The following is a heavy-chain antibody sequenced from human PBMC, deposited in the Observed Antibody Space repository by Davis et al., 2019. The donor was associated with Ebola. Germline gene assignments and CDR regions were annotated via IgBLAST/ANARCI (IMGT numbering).Heavy chain of an antibody. V-gene: IGHV1-8*01. CDR3: ARVRSGGYCTNGVCYLGGWFDP. D-gene: IGHD2-8*01. J-gene: IGHJ5*02. CDR1: GYTFTSYD. CDR2: MNPNSGNT. Sequence: AASVKVSCKASGYTFTSYDINWVRQATGQGLEWMGWMNPNSGNTGYAQKFQGRVTMTRNTSISTAYMELSSLRSEDKAVYYCARVRSGGYCTNGVCYLGGWFDPWGQGTLVTVSS.